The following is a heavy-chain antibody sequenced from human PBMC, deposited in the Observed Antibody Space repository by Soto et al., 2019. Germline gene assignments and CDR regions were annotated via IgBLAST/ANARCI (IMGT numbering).Heavy chain of an antibody. J-gene: IGHJ4*02. CDR3: ARGPSAKYSSSFRWD. CDR1: GFTFSSYS. Sequence: DVQLVESGGGLVQPGGSLRLSCAASGFTFSSYSMNWVRQAPGKGLEWVSYISSSSSTIYYADSVKGRFTISRDNAKNSLYLQMNSLRAEDTAVYYCARGPSAKYSSSFRWDWGQGTLVTVSS. D-gene: IGHD6-13*01. V-gene: IGHV3-48*01. CDR2: ISSSSSTI.